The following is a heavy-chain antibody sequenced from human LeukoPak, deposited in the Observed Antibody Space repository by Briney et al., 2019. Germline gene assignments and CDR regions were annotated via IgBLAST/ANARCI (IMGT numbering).Heavy chain of an antibody. CDR3: AKAPVTSCRGAYCYPFDS. CDR1: GFTLSTYA. J-gene: IGHJ4*02. V-gene: IGHV3-23*01. Sequence: GGSLRLSCAASGFTLSTYAMSWVRQTPGKGLEWVAATSSSDAGTYHADSVRGRFTISRDNSKNTLYLQMNSLRAEDAAVYFCAKAPVTSCRGAYCYPFDSWGQGTPGHRLL. CDR2: TSSSDAGT. D-gene: IGHD2-21*01.